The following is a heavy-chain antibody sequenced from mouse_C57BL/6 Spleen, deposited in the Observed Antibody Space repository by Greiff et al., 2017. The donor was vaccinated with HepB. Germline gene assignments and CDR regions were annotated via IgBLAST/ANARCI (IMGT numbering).Heavy chain of an antibody. CDR1: GYTFTDYN. CDR2: INPNNGGT. J-gene: IGHJ4*01. CDR3: ARSKGIKYYAMDY. V-gene: IGHV1-22*01. Sequence: EVQLQQSGPELVKPGASVKMSCKASGYTFTDYNMHWVKQSHGKSLEWIGYINPNNGGTSYNQKFKGKATLTVNKSSSTAYMELRSLTSEDSAVYYCARSKGIKYYAMDYWGQGTSVTVSS.